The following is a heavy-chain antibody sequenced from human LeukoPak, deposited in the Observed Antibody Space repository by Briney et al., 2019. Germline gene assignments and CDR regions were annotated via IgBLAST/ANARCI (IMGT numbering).Heavy chain of an antibody. CDR2: IYTSGST. CDR3: ARSYYYDSSGYTDDY. D-gene: IGHD3-22*01. CDR1: GGSISSYY. Sequence: PSKTLSLTCTVSGGSISSYYWSWIRQPAGKGLEWIGRIYTSGSTNYNPSLKSRVTMSVDTSKNQFSLKLSSVTAADTAVYYCARSYYYDSSGYTDDYWGQGTLVTVSS. V-gene: IGHV4-4*07. J-gene: IGHJ4*02.